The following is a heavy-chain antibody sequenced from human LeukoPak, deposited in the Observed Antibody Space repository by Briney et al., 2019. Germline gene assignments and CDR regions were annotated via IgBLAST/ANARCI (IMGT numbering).Heavy chain of an antibody. Sequence: GGSLRLSCAASGFTFSSYSMNWVRQAPGKGLEWVSSITRSSIYIYYGDSVKGRFTIYRDNAKNSLHLQMNSLRAEDTAMYYGARRYYDFWSGYSYYFDYWGQGTLVTVSS. CDR3: ARRYYDFWSGYSYYFDY. D-gene: IGHD3-3*01. J-gene: IGHJ4*02. CDR2: ITRSSIYI. CDR1: GFTFSSYS. V-gene: IGHV3-21*01.